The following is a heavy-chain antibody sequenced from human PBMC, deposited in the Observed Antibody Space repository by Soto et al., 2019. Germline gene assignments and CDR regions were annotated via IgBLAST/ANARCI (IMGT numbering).Heavy chain of an antibody. CDR3: ARDPYSSGWIRGYYYYYGMDV. V-gene: IGHV6-1*01. CDR2: TYYRSKWYN. J-gene: IGHJ6*02. CDR1: GDSVSSNSAA. D-gene: IGHD6-19*01. Sequence: SQTLSLTCAISGDSVSSNSAAWNWIRQSPSRGLEWLGRTYYRSKWYNDYAVSVKSRITINPDTSKNQFSLQLNSVTPEDTAVYYCARDPYSSGWIRGYYYYYGMDVWGQGTTVTVSS.